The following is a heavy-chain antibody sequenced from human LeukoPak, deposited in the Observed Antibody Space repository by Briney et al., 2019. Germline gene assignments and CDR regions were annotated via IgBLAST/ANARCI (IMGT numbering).Heavy chain of an antibody. D-gene: IGHD3-10*02. CDR2: TYYSGST. V-gene: IGHV4-39*01. CDR1: GGSISSSSYY. J-gene: IGHJ5*02. Sequence: PSETLSLTCTVSGGSISSSSYYWGWIRQPPGKGLEWIGSTYYSGSTYSNPSLKSRVTISVDTSKNQFSLKLNSVTAADTAVYYCARHETYNYVPDWFDPWGQGILVTVSS. CDR3: ARHETYNYVPDWFDP.